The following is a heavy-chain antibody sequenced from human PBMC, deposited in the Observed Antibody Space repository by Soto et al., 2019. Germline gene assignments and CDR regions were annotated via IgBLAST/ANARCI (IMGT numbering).Heavy chain of an antibody. D-gene: IGHD2-21*02. V-gene: IGHV3-23*01. J-gene: IGHJ4*02. CDR2: IYGNGAGI. CDR3: AKDVISGDGFWLMDH. CDR1: GFTFSAYA. Sequence: GGSLRLSCAASGFTFSAYAMTWVRQAPGKGLESVSGIYGNGAGIQYADSVRGRFTISRDNSKSTLYLQMNSLRAEDTAVYYCAKDVISGDGFWLMDHWGQGTLVTVSS.